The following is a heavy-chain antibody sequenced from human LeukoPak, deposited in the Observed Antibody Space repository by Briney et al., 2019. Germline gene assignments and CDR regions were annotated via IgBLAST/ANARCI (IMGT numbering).Heavy chain of an antibody. Sequence: PSETLSLTCAVYGGSFSGYYWSWIRQPPGKGLEWIGEINHSGSTNYNPSLKSRVTISVDTSKNQFSLKLSSVTAADTAVYYCARGRISYDILTGYLGFKRFDPWGQGTLVTVSS. CDR2: INHSGST. V-gene: IGHV4-34*01. CDR3: ARGRISYDILTGYLGFKRFDP. CDR1: GGSFSGYY. D-gene: IGHD3-9*01. J-gene: IGHJ5*02.